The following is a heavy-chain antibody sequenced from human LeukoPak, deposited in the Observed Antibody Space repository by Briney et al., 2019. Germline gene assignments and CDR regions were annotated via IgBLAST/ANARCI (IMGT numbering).Heavy chain of an antibody. V-gene: IGHV4-39*07. J-gene: IGHJ5*02. D-gene: IGHD3-16*02. Sequence: KPSETLSLTCTVSGDSISTSNSYWGWIRQPPGKGLEWIGSIYYSGSTYYNPSLKSRVTISVDTSKNQFSLKLSSVTAADTAVYYCARTIEFAAYDYVWGSYRRLNRGWFDPWGQGTLVTVSS. CDR3: ARTIEFAAYDYVWGSYRRLNRGWFDP. CDR1: GDSISTSNSY. CDR2: IYYSGST.